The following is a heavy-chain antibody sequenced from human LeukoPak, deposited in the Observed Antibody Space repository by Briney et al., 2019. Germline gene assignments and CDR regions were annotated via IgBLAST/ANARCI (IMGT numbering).Heavy chain of an antibody. D-gene: IGHD5-12*01. CDR1: GGSFSGYY. Sequence: SETLSLTCAVYGGSFSGYYWSWIRQPPGKGLEWIGEINHSGSTNYNPSLKSRVTISVDTSKNQFSLKLSSVTAADTAAYYCARGRRGIVATNSEYNWFDPWGQGTLVTVSS. CDR3: ARGRRGIVATNSEYNWFDP. J-gene: IGHJ5*02. CDR2: INHSGST. V-gene: IGHV4-34*01.